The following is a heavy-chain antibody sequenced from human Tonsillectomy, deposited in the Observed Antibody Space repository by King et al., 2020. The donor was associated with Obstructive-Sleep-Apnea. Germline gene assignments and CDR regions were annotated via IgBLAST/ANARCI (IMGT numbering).Heavy chain of an antibody. D-gene: IGHD2-2*01. CDR2: IDPGDSYT. J-gene: IGHJ4*02. V-gene: IGHV5-10-1*01. Sequence: QLVQSGAEVKKPGESLRISCEGSVYSFTNYWITWVRQMPGKGLEWMGTIDPGDSYTNYSPSFQGHVTISADKSISTAYLQWSSLKASDTAIYYCARRFLGYCGTTSCSHFDYWGQGTLVTVSS. CDR1: VYSFTNYW. CDR3: ARRFLGYCGTTSCSHFDY.